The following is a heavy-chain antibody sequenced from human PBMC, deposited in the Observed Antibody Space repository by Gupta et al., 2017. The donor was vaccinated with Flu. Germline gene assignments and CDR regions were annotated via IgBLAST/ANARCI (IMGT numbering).Heavy chain of an antibody. CDR1: GGPFSGYY. CDR3: ARGPLGSSGYYYDY. CDR2: INHSGST. V-gene: IGHV4-34*01. D-gene: IGHD3-22*01. J-gene: IGHJ4*02. Sequence: QVQLQQWGAGLLKPSETLSLTCAVYGGPFSGYYWSWIRQPPGKGLEWIGEINHSGSTNYNPSLKSRVTISVDTSKNQFSLKLSSVTAADTAVYYCARGPLGSSGYYYDYWGQGTLVTVSS.